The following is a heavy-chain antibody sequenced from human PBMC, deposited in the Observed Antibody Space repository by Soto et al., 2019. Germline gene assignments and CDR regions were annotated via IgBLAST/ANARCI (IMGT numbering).Heavy chain of an antibody. CDR3: ARRMRGASGNFDY. CDR2: IYYSGNT. Sequence: TLSLTCTVSGGSISSGGYYWSWIRQHPGKGLEWIGYIYYSGNTYYNPSLKSRVAISVDTSKNQFSLKLSSVIAADTAVYYCARRMRGASGNFDYWGQGTLVTVSS. J-gene: IGHJ4*02. CDR1: GGSISSGGYY. D-gene: IGHD6-13*01. V-gene: IGHV4-31*03.